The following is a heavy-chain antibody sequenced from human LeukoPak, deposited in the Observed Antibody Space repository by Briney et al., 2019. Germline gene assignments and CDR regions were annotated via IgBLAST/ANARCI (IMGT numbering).Heavy chain of an antibody. Sequence: SETLSLTCTVSGGSISSSSYYWGWIRQPPGKGLEWIGYIYYSGSTNYNPSLKSRVTISVDTSKNQFSLKLSSVTAADTAVYYCASDYCSGGSCYSDYAFDIWGQGTMVTVSS. CDR1: GGSISSSSYY. CDR2: IYYSGST. CDR3: ASDYCSGGSCYSDYAFDI. D-gene: IGHD2-15*01. V-gene: IGHV4-61*05. J-gene: IGHJ3*02.